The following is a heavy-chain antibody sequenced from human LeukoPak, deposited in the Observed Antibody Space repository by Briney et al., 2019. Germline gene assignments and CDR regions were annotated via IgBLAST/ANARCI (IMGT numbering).Heavy chain of an antibody. CDR3: ARHVKNYYPNY. CDR2: FYTTGGT. D-gene: IGHD1-26*01. Sequence: SETLSLTCSVSAGSIGNYYWSWIRQPPGKGLEWIGYFYTTGGTNCNPSLRGRVTMSLDTSNNQFSLRLTSVTAADTAVYYCARHVKNYYPNYWGQGILVTVSS. J-gene: IGHJ4*02. CDR1: AGSIGNYY. V-gene: IGHV4-4*09.